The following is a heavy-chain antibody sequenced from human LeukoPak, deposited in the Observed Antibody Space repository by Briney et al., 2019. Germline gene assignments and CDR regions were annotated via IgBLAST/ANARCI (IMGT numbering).Heavy chain of an antibody. CDR1: GYSFTSYW. D-gene: IGHD2-15*01. V-gene: IGHV5-51*01. J-gene: IGHJ4*02. Sequence: KVGEPLKISCKGSGYSFTSYWIGWVRQMPGKGLEWMGIIYPGDSDTRYSPSFQGQVTISADKSISTAYLQWSSLKASDTAMYYCARRGYCSGRSCYYFDHWGQGTLVTVSS. CDR2: IYPGDSDT. CDR3: ARRGYCSGRSCYYFDH.